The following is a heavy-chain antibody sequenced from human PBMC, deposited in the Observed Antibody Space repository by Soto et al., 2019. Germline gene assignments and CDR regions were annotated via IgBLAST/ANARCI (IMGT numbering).Heavy chain of an antibody. D-gene: IGHD3-22*01. CDR1: GGTFSSYA. CDR3: ARGPTYYYDSLTAFDI. Sequence: QVQLVQSGAEVKKPGSSVKVSCKASGGTFSSYAISWVRQAPGQGLEWMGGIIPIFGTANYAQKFQGRVTITADESTSTAYMELSSLRSEDPAVYYCARGPTYYYDSLTAFDIWGQGTMVTVSS. CDR2: IIPIFGTA. V-gene: IGHV1-69*01. J-gene: IGHJ3*02.